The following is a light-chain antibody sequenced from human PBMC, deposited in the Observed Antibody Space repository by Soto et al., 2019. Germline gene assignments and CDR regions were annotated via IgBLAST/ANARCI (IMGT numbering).Light chain of an antibody. Sequence: QSVLTQPPSVSAAPGQKVTISCSGSTSNIGDNYVSWYLQVPGTAPKLLIYDNEKRPSGIPDRFSGSKSGTSATLDITGLQTGDEAHYYCASWDGSLDAVVFGGGTKLTVL. V-gene: IGLV1-51*01. CDR3: ASWDGSLDAVV. J-gene: IGLJ2*01. CDR1: TSNIGDNY. CDR2: DNE.